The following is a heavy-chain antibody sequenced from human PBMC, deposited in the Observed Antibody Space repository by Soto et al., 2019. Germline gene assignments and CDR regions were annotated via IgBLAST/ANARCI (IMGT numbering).Heavy chain of an antibody. V-gene: IGHV3-23*01. CDR3: AKDYDYGDSLPFDY. CDR2: IIGIGDTA. CDR1: GFSFRDYG. Sequence: EVQLLEAGGGLVQPGGSLRLSCAASGFSFRDYGMSWVRQAPGKGLEWLSAIIGIGDTAYYADSVRGRFTISRDNSKNTLYPQLNDLGAEDTAIYYCAKDYDYGDSLPFDYWGQGTLVTVSS. D-gene: IGHD4-17*01. J-gene: IGHJ4*02.